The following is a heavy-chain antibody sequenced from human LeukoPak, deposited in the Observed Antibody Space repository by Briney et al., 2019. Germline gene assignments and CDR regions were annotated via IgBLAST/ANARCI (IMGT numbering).Heavy chain of an antibody. V-gene: IGHV3-33*01. CDR2: IWYDGSNK. D-gene: IGHD4-11*01. J-gene: IGHJ6*02. CDR3: ARDWDTVSPSGMDV. Sequence: PGGSLRLSCAASGFTFSSYGMHWVRQAPGKGLEWVAVIWYDGSNKYYADSVKGRFTISRDNSKNTLYLQMNSLRAEDTAVYYCARDWDTVSPSGMDVWGQGTTVTVSS. CDR1: GFTFSSYG.